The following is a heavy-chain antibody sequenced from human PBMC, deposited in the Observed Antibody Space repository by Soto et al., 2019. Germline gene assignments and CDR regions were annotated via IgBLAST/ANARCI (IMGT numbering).Heavy chain of an antibody. D-gene: IGHD6-13*01. CDR2: IYYSGST. V-gene: IGHV4-30-4*01. CDR3: TRHEGGAAADRPLDY. J-gene: IGHJ4*02. Sequence: SETLSLTCTVSGGSISSGDYYWSWIRQPPGKGLEWIGYIYYSGSTHNNPSLKSRVTMSVDTYTNQFSLKLMPVTAADTAIYYCTRHEGGAAADRPLDYWGQGTLVTVSS. CDR1: GGSISSGDYY.